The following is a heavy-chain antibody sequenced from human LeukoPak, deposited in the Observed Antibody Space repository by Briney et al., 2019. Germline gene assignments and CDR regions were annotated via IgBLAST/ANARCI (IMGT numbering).Heavy chain of an antibody. D-gene: IGHD6-13*01. CDR2: IYNTGST. CDR3: ARVRGYSSSWYFIDY. J-gene: IGHJ4*02. Sequence: SETLSLTCTVSGGSISTYYWTWIRQPAGKGLEWIGRIYNTGSTAYNPSLKSRVTMSVDTSKNQFSLRLSSVTAADTAVYYCARVRGYSSSWYFIDYWGQGTLVTVSS. CDR1: GGSISTYY. V-gene: IGHV4-4*07.